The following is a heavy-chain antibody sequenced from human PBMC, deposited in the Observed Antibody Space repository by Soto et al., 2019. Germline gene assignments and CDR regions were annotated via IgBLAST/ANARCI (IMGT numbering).Heavy chain of an antibody. J-gene: IGHJ6*03. V-gene: IGHV1-8*01. CDR2: MNPNSGNT. CDR1: GYTFTSYD. CDR3: ARGNIVATTIYYYYYMDV. Sequence: ASVKVSCKASGYTFTSYDINWVRQATGQGLEWMGWMNPNSGNTGYAQKFQGRVTMTRNTSISTAYMELSSLRSEDTAVYYCARGNIVATTIYYYYYMDVWGKGTTVTVSS. D-gene: IGHD5-12*01.